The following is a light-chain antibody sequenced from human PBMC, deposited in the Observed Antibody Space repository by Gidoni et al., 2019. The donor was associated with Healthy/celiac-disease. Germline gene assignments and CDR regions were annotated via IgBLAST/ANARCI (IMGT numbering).Light chain of an antibody. V-gene: IGLV3-1*01. J-gene: IGLJ1*01. CDR2: QDS. Sequence: SSELTQPPSVSVSPVQTASITCSGDKLGDKYACWYQQKPGQSPVLVIYQDSKRPSGIPERFAGSNSGNTATLTISGTQAMDEADYYCQAWDSSTYVFGTGTKVTVL. CDR3: QAWDSSTYV. CDR1: KLGDKY.